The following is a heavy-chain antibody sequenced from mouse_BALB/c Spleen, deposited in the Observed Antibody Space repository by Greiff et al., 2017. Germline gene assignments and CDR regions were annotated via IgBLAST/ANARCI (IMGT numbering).Heavy chain of an antibody. CDR2: INSNGGST. CDR3: ARDGGWDAMDY. V-gene: IGHV5-6-3*01. Sequence: EVMLVESGGGLVQPGGSLKLSCAASGFTFSSYGMSWVRQTPDKRLELVATINSNGGSTYYPDSVKGRFTISRDNAKNTLYLQMSSLKSEDTAMYYCARDGGWDAMDYWGQGTSVTVSS. CDR1: GFTFSSYG. J-gene: IGHJ4*01.